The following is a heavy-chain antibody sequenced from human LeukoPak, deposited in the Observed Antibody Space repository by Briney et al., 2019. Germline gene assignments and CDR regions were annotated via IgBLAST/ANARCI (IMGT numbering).Heavy chain of an antibody. CDR3: ARELPFDY. Sequence: GGSLRLSCTASGFTFSRYWMHWVRQAPGKGLVWVSRISGDGSTTNYAESVKGRFTISRDNAKNTLYLQMNSLRAEDTAVYYRARELPFDYWGQGTLVTVSS. V-gene: IGHV3-74*01. CDR1: GFTFSRYW. CDR2: ISGDGSTT. J-gene: IGHJ4*02.